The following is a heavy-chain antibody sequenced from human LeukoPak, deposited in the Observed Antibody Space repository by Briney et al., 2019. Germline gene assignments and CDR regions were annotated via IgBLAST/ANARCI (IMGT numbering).Heavy chain of an antibody. Sequence: SETLSLTCTVSGGYISSYYWSWIRQPPGKGLEWIGYIHYSGSTNYSPSLKSRVTMSVDMSKNQFSLKLSSVTAADTAVYYCARGNGWYYYWGQGTLVTVSS. CDR1: GGYISSYY. J-gene: IGHJ4*02. CDR2: IHYSGST. D-gene: IGHD6-19*01. V-gene: IGHV4-59*01. CDR3: ARGNGWYYY.